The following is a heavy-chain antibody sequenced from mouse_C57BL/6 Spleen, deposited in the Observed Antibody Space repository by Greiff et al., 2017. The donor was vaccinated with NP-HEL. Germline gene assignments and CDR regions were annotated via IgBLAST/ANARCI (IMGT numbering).Heavy chain of an antibody. CDR3: ARYRAMDD. CDR1: GFTFSSYA. Sequence: EVQLVESGGGLVKPGGSLKLSCAASGFTFSSYAMSWVRQTPEKRLEWVATISDGGSYTYYPENVKGRFTISRDNSKNNRYLQMSHLKSEDTAMYYCARYRAMDDWGQGTSVTVSS. CDR2: ISDGGSYT. J-gene: IGHJ4*01. V-gene: IGHV5-4*01.